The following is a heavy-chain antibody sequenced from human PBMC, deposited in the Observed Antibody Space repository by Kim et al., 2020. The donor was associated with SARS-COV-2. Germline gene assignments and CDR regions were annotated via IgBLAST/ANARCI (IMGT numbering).Heavy chain of an antibody. V-gene: IGHV4-34*01. J-gene: IGHJ4*02. D-gene: IGHD6-13*01. Sequence: TNYNPSLKSRVTISVATSKNQFSLKLSSVTAADTAVYYCARGSSWYPFDYWGQGTLVTVSS. CDR2: T. CDR3: ARGSSWYPFDY.